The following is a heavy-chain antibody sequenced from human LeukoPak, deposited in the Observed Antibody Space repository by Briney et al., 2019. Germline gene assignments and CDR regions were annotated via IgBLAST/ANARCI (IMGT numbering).Heavy chain of an antibody. V-gene: IGHV3-15*01. D-gene: IGHD1-1*01. CDR3: ATELSPGNYKYYFDY. CDR1: GFTFSNFG. CDR2: IRTKTSGGTT. J-gene: IGHJ4*02. Sequence: NSGGSLRLSCAASGFTFSNFGMHWVRQAPGKGLEWVGRIRTKTSGGTTDYAAPVKGRFTISRDDAKNTLYLQMNSLKTEDTAVYYCATELSPGNYKYYFDYWGQGTLVTVSS.